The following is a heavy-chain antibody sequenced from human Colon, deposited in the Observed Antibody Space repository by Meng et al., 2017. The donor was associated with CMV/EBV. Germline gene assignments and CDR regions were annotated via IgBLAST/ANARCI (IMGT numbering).Heavy chain of an antibody. D-gene: IGHD6-19*01. CDR3: ARDGSGWSAY. V-gene: IGHV3-7*01. CDR2: INEYGNEK. CDR1: GFTFSSSW. Sequence: LSCAASGFTFSSSWMSWRRQAPGKGLEWVGNINEYGNEKHYVDSVEGRFTIARDNVQNSMYLQMNSLRGEDTAVYYCARDGSGWSAYWGQGTLVTVSS. J-gene: IGHJ4*02.